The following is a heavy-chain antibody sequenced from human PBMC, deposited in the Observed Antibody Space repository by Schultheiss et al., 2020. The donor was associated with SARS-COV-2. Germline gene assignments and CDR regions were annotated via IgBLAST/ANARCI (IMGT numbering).Heavy chain of an antibody. Sequence: SETLSLTCAVSGGSISSGGYSWSWIRQPPGKGLEWIGYIHYSGSTYYNPSLMSRVTISVDTSKNQFSLKLSSVTAADTAVYYCAREAYFDYWGQGTLVTVSS. CDR3: AREAYFDY. J-gene: IGHJ4*02. V-gene: IGHV4-30-2*01. CDR1: GGSISSGGYS. CDR2: IHYSGST.